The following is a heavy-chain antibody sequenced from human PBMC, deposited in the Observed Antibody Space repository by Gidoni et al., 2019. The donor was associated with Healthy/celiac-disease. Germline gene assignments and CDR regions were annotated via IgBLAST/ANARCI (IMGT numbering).Heavy chain of an antibody. Sequence: QVQLQESGPGLVKPSQTLSLTCAVSGGSISSGGYYWSWIRQPPGKGLEGIGYIYYSGSTYYNPSLKSRVTISVDTSKNQFSLKLSSVTAADTAVYYCARALTKQQLVYFDYWGQGTLVTVSS. CDR2: IYYSGST. CDR1: GGSISSGGYY. D-gene: IGHD6-13*01. CDR3: ARALTKQQLVYFDY. J-gene: IGHJ4*02. V-gene: IGHV4-30-4*01.